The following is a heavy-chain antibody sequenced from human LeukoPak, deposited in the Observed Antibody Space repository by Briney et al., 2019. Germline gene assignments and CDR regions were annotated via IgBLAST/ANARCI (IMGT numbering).Heavy chain of an antibody. Sequence: SETLSLTCAVYGGSFSGYYWSWIRQPPGKGLEWIGSIYYSGSTYYNPSLKSRVTISVDTSKNQFSLKLSSVTAADTAVYYCARVTYGDTGYWGQGTLVTVSS. CDR2: IYYSGST. J-gene: IGHJ4*02. V-gene: IGHV4-34*01. CDR3: ARVTYGDTGY. D-gene: IGHD4-17*01. CDR1: GGSFSGYY.